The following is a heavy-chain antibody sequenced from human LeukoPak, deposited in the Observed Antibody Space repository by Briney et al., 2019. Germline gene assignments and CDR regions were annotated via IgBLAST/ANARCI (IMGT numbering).Heavy chain of an antibody. J-gene: IGHJ4*02. Sequence: AISXVRQAPGQXLEWMGGIIPIFGTANYAQKFQGRVTITADESTSTAYMELSSLRSEDTAVYYCARDSEGATRYWGQGTLVTVSS. V-gene: IGHV1-69*01. D-gene: IGHD1-26*01. CDR2: IIPIFGTA. CDR1: A. CDR3: ARDSEGATRY.